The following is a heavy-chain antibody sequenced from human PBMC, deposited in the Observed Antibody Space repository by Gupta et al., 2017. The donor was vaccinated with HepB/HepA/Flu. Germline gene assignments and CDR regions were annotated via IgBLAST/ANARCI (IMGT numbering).Heavy chain of an antibody. J-gene: IGHJ6*02. CDR3: ARLSALYYSYGMDV. D-gene: IGHD3-3*01. V-gene: IGHV3-48*03. Sequence: DVQLVEAGGGLGQPGGSLRLSCAASGVTFSSFEMNWVRQAPGKGLEWVAYISSSGTTKDYADSVQGRFTVSRDNAKNSLYLQMNSLRVEDTAVYFCARLSALYYSYGMDVWGQGTTVTVSS. CDR2: ISSSGTTK. CDR1: GVTFSSFE.